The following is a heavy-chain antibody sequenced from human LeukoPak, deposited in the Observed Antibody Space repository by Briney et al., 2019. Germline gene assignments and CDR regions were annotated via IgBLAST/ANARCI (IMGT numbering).Heavy chain of an antibody. CDR3: ARYSGSSPLDY. CDR2: INHSGST. CDR1: GGSFSGYY. D-gene: IGHD1-26*01. V-gene: IGHV4-34*01. J-gene: IGHJ4*02. Sequence: SETLSLTYAVYGGSFSGYYWSWIRQPPGKGLEWIGEINHSGSTNYNPSLKSRVTISVDTSKNQFSLKLSSVTAADTAVYYCARYSGSSPLDYWGQGTLVTVSS.